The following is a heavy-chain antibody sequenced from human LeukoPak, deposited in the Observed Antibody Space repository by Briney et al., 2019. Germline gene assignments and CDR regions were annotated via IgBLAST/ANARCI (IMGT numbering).Heavy chain of an antibody. CDR1: GFTFSNYA. D-gene: IGHD4-23*01. J-gene: IGHJ4*02. V-gene: IGHV3-23*01. CDR3: AAGPYGGNTPFDY. Sequence: GESLRLSCAASGFTFSNYAMSWVRQAPGRGLEWVSSLSPSGASIYYADSVKGRFTISRDNSKNTLYVQMNNLRAEDTALYYCAAGPYGGNTPFDYWGQGTLVTISS. CDR2: LSPSGASI.